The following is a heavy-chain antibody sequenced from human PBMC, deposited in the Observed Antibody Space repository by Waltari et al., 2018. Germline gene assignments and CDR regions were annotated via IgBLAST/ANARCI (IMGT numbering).Heavy chain of an antibody. Sequence: QVDLVESGGGVVQPGRSLRLSCAASGVTFHNYDMHWVRQARGKGLALVAAISFDSNNKSYPDSVKGRCTISRDNSKNRLYLEMNSLGTEDTALYYCASVADTGYKTNWGQGTLVTVSS. CDR1: GVTFHNYD. D-gene: IGHD5-12*01. J-gene: IGHJ4*02. CDR3: ASVADTGYKTN. CDR2: ISFDSNNK. V-gene: IGHV3-30-3*01.